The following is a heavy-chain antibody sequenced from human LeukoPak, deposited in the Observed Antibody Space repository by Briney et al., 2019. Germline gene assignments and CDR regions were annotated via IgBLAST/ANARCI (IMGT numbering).Heavy chain of an antibody. V-gene: IGHV3-11*01. CDR1: GFTFSDYY. Sequence: GGSLRLSRAASGFTFSDYYMSWIRQAPGKGLEWVSYISSSGTTIYYADSVKGRFTISRDNAKNSLYLQMNSLRAEETAVYYCARDLGGYQSFSLDLWGRGTLVTVSS. J-gene: IGHJ2*01. CDR3: ARDLGGYQSFSLDL. D-gene: IGHD3-22*01. CDR2: ISSSGTTI.